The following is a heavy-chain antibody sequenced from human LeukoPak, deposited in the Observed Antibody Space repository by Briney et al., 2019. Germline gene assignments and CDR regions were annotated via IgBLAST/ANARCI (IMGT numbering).Heavy chain of an antibody. D-gene: IGHD2-2*01. Sequence: ASVKVSCKASGYTFTSYGISWVRQAPGQGLEWMGWISAYNGNTNYAQKLQGRVTMTTDTSTSTAYMELRSLRSDDTAVYYCARELGYCSSTSCSRYFDLWGRGTLVTVSP. CDR3: ARELGYCSSTSCSRYFDL. CDR2: ISAYNGNT. CDR1: GYTFTSYG. V-gene: IGHV1-18*01. J-gene: IGHJ2*01.